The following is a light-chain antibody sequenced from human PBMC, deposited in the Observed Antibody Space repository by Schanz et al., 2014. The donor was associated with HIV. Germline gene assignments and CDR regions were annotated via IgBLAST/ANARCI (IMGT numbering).Light chain of an antibody. CDR1: SSDVGGYNY. J-gene: IGLJ2*01. CDR2: EVS. V-gene: IGLV2-8*01. CDR3: SSYTSSSTVL. Sequence: QSALTQPPSASGSPGQSATISCTGTSSDVGGYNYVSWYQQHPGKAPKLMIYEVSKRPSGVPDRFSGSKSGNTASLTISGLQAEDETDYYCSSYTSSSTVLFGGGTKLTVL.